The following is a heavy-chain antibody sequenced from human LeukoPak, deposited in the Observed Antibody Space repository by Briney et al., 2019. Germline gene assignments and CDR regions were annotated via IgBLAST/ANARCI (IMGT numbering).Heavy chain of an antibody. CDR3: ARVRGYSGYDSPFDY. CDR1: GGSVSSGSYY. J-gene: IGHJ4*02. Sequence: SETLSLTCTVSGGSVSSGSYYWSWIRQPPGKGLEWIGYIYYSGSTNYNPSLKSRVTISVDASKNQFSLKLSSVTAADTAVYYCARVRGYSGYDSPFDYWGQGTLVTVSS. CDR2: IYYSGST. D-gene: IGHD5-12*01. V-gene: IGHV4-61*01.